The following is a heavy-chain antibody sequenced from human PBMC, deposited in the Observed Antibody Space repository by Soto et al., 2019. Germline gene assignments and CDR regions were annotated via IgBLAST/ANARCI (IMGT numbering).Heavy chain of an antibody. CDR2: IGTSVKTI. CDR3: ARDPAIYSGKFDYGLDV. J-gene: IGHJ6*02. Sequence: GGSLRLSCAFSVFTFISYELNWVRQAPGKGLEWVSYIGTSVKTIYYADSVRGRFTISRDNAKNSLYLQMNSLRAEDTAVYFCARDPAIYSGKFDYGLDVWGRGTTVTFSS. CDR1: VFTFISYE. D-gene: IGHD4-4*01. V-gene: IGHV3-48*03.